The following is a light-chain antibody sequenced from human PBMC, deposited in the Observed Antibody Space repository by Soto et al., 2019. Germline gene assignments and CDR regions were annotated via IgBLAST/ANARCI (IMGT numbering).Light chain of an antibody. CDR3: TSYTSSSTIL. CDR2: DVS. J-gene: IGLJ7*01. CDR1: SSDVGGYNY. Sequence: QSALTQPASVSGSPGQSITISCTGTSSDVGGYNYVSWYQQHPGKAPKLMIYDVSNRPSGASNRFSVSKSGNTASLTISGLQAEDEADYYCTSYTSSSTILFGGGTQLTVL. V-gene: IGLV2-14*01.